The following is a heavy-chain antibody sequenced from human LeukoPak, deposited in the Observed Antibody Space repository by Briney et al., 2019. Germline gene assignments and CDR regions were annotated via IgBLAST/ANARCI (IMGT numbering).Heavy chain of an antibody. D-gene: IGHD2-2*01. J-gene: IGHJ3*02. V-gene: IGHV1-8*02. Sequence: ASVKVSCKASGGTFSSYAISWVRQAPGQGLEWMGGMNPNSGNTGYAQKFQGRVTMTRDTSISTAYMELSSLRSEDTAVYYCARRVGRPDVFGIWGQGTMVTVSS. CDR3: ARRVGRPDVFGI. CDR2: MNPNSGNT. CDR1: GGTFSSYA.